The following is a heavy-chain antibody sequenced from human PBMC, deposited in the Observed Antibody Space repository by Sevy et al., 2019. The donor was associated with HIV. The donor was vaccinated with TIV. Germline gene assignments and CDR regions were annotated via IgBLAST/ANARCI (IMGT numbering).Heavy chain of an antibody. CDR2: ISGSGGNT. Sequence: GGSLRLSCAASGFTFSSYAMSWVRQAPGKGLEWVSTISGSGGNTHYAESVKGRFTISRDNSKNTLYLQMNSLRAEDTAVHYCAKDPPGIVVTGYFDYWGQGTLVTVSS. CDR3: AKDPPGIVVTGYFDY. CDR1: GFTFSSYA. V-gene: IGHV3-23*01. J-gene: IGHJ4*02. D-gene: IGHD3-22*01.